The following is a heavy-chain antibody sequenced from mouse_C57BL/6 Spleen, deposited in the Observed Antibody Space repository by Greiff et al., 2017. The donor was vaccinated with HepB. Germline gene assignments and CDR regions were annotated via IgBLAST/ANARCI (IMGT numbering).Heavy chain of an antibody. CDR1: GYAFSSSW. CDR3: ARSSDYAWFAY. Sequence: LVESGPELVKPGASVKISCKASGYAFSSSWMNWVKQRPGRGLEWIGRIYPGDGDTNYNGKFKGKATLTADKSSSTAYMQLSSLTSEDSAVYFCARSSDYAWFAYWGQGTLVTVSA. D-gene: IGHD2-4*01. CDR2: IYPGDGDT. V-gene: IGHV1-82*01. J-gene: IGHJ3*01.